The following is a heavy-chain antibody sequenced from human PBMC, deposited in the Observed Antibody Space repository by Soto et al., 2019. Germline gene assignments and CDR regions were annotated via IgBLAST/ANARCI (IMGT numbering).Heavy chain of an antibody. CDR1: GFSLSTRDVG. CDR2: IYWDDSK. CDR3: AQKGPPYFXY. J-gene: IGHJ4*02. V-gene: IGHV2-5*02. Sequence: SGPTLVNPTQTLTLTCTFSGFSLSTRDVGVGWIRQPPGKALEWLAVIYWDDSKHYSPSLKTRATITKDTSKNQVVLTVTNMDPVDTATYYCAQKGPPYFXYWGQGTLVTVSS.